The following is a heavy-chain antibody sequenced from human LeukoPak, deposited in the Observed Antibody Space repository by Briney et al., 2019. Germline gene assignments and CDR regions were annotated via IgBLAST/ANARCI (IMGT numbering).Heavy chain of an antibody. CDR3: VRDGVGAPPFDY. CDR2: IKGDGSST. CDR1: RFPFSNNW. J-gene: IGHJ4*02. V-gene: IGHV3-74*01. Sequence: GSLKLSFAAPRFPFSNNWVHWVRPAPGKGLVWVSRIKGDGSSTDYADSVKGRFTISRDNAKNTLLLQMNSLRAEDTAVYYCVRDGVGAPPFDYWGQGVLVTVSS. D-gene: IGHD1-26*01.